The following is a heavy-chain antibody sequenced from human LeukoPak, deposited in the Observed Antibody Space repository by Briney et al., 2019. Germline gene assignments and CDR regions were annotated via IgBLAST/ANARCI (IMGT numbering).Heavy chain of an antibody. Sequence: SQTLSLTCTVSGGSISGGGYYWSWIRQHPGKGLEWIGYIYYSGSTYYNPSLKSRVTISVDTSKNQFSLKLSSVTAADTAVYYCARAPLITIFGVVILDAFDIWGQGTMVTVSS. J-gene: IGHJ3*02. CDR1: GGSISGGGYY. D-gene: IGHD3-3*01. V-gene: IGHV4-31*03. CDR2: IYYSGST. CDR3: ARAPLITIFGVVILDAFDI.